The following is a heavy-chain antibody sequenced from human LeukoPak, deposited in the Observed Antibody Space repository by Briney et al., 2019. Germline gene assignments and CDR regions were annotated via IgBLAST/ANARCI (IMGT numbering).Heavy chain of an antibody. CDR1: GFTFSTYW. J-gene: IGHJ4*02. D-gene: IGHD3-3*01. Sequence: GGSLRLSCAASGFTFSTYWMHWVRQAPAKGLVWVSRIKGDGSTTHYADSVKGRFTISRDNAKNTLYLQMGSLTAEDTAIYYCATSGSGYLYYWGQGTLVTVSS. CDR2: IKGDGSTT. CDR3: ATSGSGYLYY. V-gene: IGHV3-74*01.